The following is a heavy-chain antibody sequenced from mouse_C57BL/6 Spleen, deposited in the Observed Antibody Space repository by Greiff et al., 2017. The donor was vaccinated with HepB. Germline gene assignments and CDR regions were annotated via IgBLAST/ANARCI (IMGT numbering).Heavy chain of an antibody. J-gene: IGHJ2*01. Sequence: EVNVVDSGGGLVQPKGSLKLSCAASGFSFNTYAMNWVRQAPGKGLEWVARIRSKSNNYATYYADSVKDRFTISRDDSESMLYLQMNNLKTEDTAMYYCVRGNYVDYWGQGTTLTVSS. CDR3: VRGNYVDY. V-gene: IGHV10-1*01. CDR1: GFSFNTYA. CDR2: IRSKSNNYAT.